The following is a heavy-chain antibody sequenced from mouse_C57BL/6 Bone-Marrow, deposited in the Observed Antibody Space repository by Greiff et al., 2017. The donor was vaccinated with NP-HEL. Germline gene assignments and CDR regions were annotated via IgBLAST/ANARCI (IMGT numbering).Heavy chain of an antibody. CDR2: ISSGSSTI. CDR1: GFTFSDYG. Sequence: EVQLQESGGGLVKPGGSLKLSCAASGFTFSDYGMHWVRQAPEKGLEWVAYISSGSSTIYYADTVKGRFTISRDNAKNTLFLQMTSLRSEDTAMYYCAREDYYGSSFDYWGQGTTLTVSS. J-gene: IGHJ2*01. V-gene: IGHV5-17*01. CDR3: AREDYYGSSFDY. D-gene: IGHD1-1*01.